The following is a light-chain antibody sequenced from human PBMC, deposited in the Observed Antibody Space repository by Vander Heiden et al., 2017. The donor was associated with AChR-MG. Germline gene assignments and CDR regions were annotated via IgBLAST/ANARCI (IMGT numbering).Light chain of an antibody. V-gene: IGKV3-15*01. CDR2: AAS. CDR1: QSVSSN. J-gene: IGKJ1*01. Sequence: EIVVTQSPATLSVSPGERATLSCRASQSVSSNLAWYQQKPGQAPRLLFYAASIRATDIPARFSGSGSGTEFTLSISSLQSEDFAVYYCQQYDTWPGTFGQGTKVEIK. CDR3: QQYDTWPGT.